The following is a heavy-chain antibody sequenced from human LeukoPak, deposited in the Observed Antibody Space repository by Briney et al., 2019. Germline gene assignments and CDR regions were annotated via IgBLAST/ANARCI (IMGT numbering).Heavy chain of an antibody. D-gene: IGHD1-26*01. CDR1: GFTLSTYW. Sequence: GGSLRLSCAASGFTLSTYWMHWVRQAPGKGLVWVSRVNTDGSSTTYADSVRGRFTISRDNAKNTLYLQMNSLRAEDTAVYYCATQWELRYWGQGTLVTVSS. CDR2: VNTDGSST. V-gene: IGHV3-74*01. J-gene: IGHJ4*02. CDR3: ATQWELRY.